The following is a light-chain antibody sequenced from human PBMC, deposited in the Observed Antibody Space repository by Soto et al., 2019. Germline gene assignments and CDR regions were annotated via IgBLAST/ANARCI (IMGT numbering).Light chain of an antibody. V-gene: IGKV1-39*01. CDR2: AAS. CDR1: QSISSY. CDR3: QQSYSTPPWT. Sequence: DIQMTQSPSSLSASVGDRVTITCRASQSISSYLNWYQQKPGKAPKLLIYAASSLQSGFPSRFSGSGSVTDYTLTISSLQPEDFAIYYCQQSYSTPPWTFGQGTQVEIK. J-gene: IGKJ1*01.